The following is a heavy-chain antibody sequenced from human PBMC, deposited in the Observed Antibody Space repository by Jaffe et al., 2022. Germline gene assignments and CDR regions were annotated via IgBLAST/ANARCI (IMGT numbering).Heavy chain of an antibody. CDR3: ARDPGGYYDFWSGPPYGAVVVP. V-gene: IGHV1-18*01. CDR2: ISAYNGNT. J-gene: IGHJ5*02. CDR1: GYTFTSYG. D-gene: IGHD3-3*01. Sequence: QVQLVQSGAEVKKPGASVKVSCKASGYTFTSYGISWVRQAPGQGLEWMGWISAYNGNTNYAQKLQGRVTMTTDTSTSTAYMELRSLRSDDTAVYYCARDPGGYYDFWSGPPYGAVVVPWGQGTLVTVSS.